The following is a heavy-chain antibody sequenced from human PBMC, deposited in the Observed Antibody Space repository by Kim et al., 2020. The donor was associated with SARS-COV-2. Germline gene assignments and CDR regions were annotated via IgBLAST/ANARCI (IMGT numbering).Heavy chain of an antibody. D-gene: IGHD3-22*01. J-gene: IGHJ4*02. V-gene: IGHV5-51*01. CDR2: IYPGDSDT. CDR3: ARHDSSGYYLAPFDY. Sequence: GESLKISCKGSGYSFTSYWIGWVRQMPGKGLEWMGIIYPGDSDTRYSPSFQGQVTISADKSISTAYLQWSSLKASDTAMYYCARHDSSGYYLAPFDYWGQGTLVTVSS. CDR1: GYSFTSYW.